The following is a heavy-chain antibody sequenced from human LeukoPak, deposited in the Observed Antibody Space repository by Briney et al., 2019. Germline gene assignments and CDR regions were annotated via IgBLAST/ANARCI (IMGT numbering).Heavy chain of an antibody. CDR1: GFTFGDYA. V-gene: IGHV3-9*01. J-gene: IGHJ4*02. Sequence: GGSLRLSCAAAGFTFGDYAMHWVRQAPGKGLEWVSGISWGSSSVAYADSVKGRFTISRDNAKNSLYLQMNSLRAEDTAFYYCAKALSGRQWVAHFDSWGQGTLVTVSS. CDR3: AKALSGRQWVAHFDS. D-gene: IGHD6-19*01. CDR2: ISWGSSSV.